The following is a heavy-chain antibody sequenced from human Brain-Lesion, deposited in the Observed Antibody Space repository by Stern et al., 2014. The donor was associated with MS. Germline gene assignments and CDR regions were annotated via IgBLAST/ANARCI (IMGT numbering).Heavy chain of an antibody. D-gene: IGHD3-22*01. Sequence: QVQLVQSGAEVKKPGASVKVSCKASGYTFIRYAMHWVRQAPGQRLEWMGRIHGVDDKTNYSHKFQGRVTITRDTSANTDYLALISLKSEDTAVYYCARDDHRDGSGHYAPFDYWGQGARVTVSS. CDR3: ARDDHRDGSGHYAPFDY. CDR1: GYTFIRYA. J-gene: IGHJ4*02. CDR2: IHGVDDKT. V-gene: IGHV1-3*01.